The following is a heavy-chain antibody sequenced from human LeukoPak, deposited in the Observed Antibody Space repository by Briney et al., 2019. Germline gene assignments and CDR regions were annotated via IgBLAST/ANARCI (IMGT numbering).Heavy chain of an antibody. CDR3: ARRIGGGSIVTTKQYYYYYYYMDV. J-gene: IGHJ6*03. CDR1: GGSISSYY. Sequence: PSETLSLTCTVSGGSISSYYWSWIRQPPGKGREWIGYIYYRGSTNYNPSLKSRVTISVDTSKNQFSLKLSSVTAADTAVYYCARRIGGGSIVTTKQYYYYYYYMDVWGKGTTVTVSS. CDR2: IYYRGST. V-gene: IGHV4-59*01. D-gene: IGHD6-6*01.